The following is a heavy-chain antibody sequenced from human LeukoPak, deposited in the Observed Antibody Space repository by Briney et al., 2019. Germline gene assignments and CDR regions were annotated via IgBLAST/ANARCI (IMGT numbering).Heavy chain of an antibody. D-gene: IGHD3-16*01. CDR3: AVGGLRPNWFDP. CDR2: IYHSGST. CDR1: GYSISSGYY. J-gene: IGHJ5*02. Sequence: SETLSLTCTVSGYSISSGYYWGWIRQPPGKGLEWIGSIYHSGSTYYNPSLKSRVTISVDTSKNQFSLKLSSVTAADTAVYYCAVGGLRPNWFDPWGQGTLVTVSS. V-gene: IGHV4-38-2*02.